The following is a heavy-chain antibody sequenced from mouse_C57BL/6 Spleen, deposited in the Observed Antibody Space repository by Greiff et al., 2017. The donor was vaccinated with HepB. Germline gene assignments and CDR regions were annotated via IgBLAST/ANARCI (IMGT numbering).Heavy chain of an antibody. CDR1: GYTFTSYW. J-gene: IGHJ4*01. D-gene: IGHD1-1*01. CDR3: ARGIYYGSSYVYYAMDY. CDR2: INPSNGGT. V-gene: IGHV1-53*01. Sequence: QVHVKQPGTELVKPGASVKLSCKASGYTFTSYWMHWVKQRPGQGLEWIGNINPSNGGTNYNEKFKSKATLTVDKSSSTAYMQLSSLTSEDSAVYYCARGIYYGSSYVYYAMDYWGQGTSVTVSS.